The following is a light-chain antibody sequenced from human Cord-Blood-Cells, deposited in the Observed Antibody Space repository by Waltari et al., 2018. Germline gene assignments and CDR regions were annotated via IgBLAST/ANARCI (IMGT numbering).Light chain of an antibody. Sequence: NFMLTQPHSVSESPGKTVTISCTRSSASIASNYVQWYQQRPGGAPTTVIYEDNQRPSGVPDRFSGSIDSSSNSASLTISGLKTEDEADYYCQSYDSSNQRVFGGGTKLTVL. V-gene: IGLV6-57*03. CDR3: QSYDSSNQRV. J-gene: IGLJ3*02. CDR1: SASIASNY. CDR2: EDN.